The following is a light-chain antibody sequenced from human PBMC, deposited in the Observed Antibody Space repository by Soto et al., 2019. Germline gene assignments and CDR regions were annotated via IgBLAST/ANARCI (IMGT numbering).Light chain of an antibody. V-gene: IGLV2-14*01. J-gene: IGLJ3*02. CDR2: EVS. CDR3: SSYTRSTTWL. CDR1: ISDVGAYNY. Sequence: QSALTQPASVSGSPGQSITISCTGSISDVGAYNYVSWYQQHPGKAPKLIIYEVSNRPSGVAFRFSGSKSGNTASLTISGLQAEDEGDYFCSSYTRSTTWLFGGGTKVTVL.